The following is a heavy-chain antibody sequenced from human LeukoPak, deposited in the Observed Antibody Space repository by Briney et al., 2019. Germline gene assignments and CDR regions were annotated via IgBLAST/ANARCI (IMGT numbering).Heavy chain of an antibody. CDR3: ARDRLWSGIAAAGTRFLDAFDI. J-gene: IGHJ3*02. V-gene: IGHV1-18*01. CDR1: GYTFTSYG. CDR2: ISAYNGNT. D-gene: IGHD6-13*01. Sequence: GASVKVSCKASGYTFTSYGISWVRQAPGQGLEWMGWISAYNGNTNYAQKLQGRVTMTTDTSTSTAYMELRSLRSDDTAVYYCARDRLWSGIAAAGTRFLDAFDIWGQGTMVTVSS.